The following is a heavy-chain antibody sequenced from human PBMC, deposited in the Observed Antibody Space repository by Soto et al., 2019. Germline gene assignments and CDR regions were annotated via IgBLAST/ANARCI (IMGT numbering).Heavy chain of an antibody. CDR1: GFTFSGYS. D-gene: IGHD6-19*01. V-gene: IGHV3-64*01. CDR2: INTNGVNT. Sequence: EVQLVESGGGLVQPGGSLRLSCAASGFTFSGYSMFWVRQAPGKGLEYVSAINTNGVNTFYAKSVKGRFTISRDNSKNTMYLQMGSLIAEDMAVYYCARGRVEDSSGWATYFDYWRQGTLVTVSS. CDR3: ARGRVEDSSGWATYFDY. J-gene: IGHJ4*02.